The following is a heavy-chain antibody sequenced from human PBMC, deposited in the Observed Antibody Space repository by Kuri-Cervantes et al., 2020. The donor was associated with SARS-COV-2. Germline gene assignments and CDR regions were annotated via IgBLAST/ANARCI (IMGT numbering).Heavy chain of an antibody. D-gene: IGHD2-8*01. J-gene: IGHJ4*02. Sequence: SETLSLTCTVSGGSISSGGYYWSWIRQPPGKGLEWIGYIYHSGSTYYNPSPKSRVTISVDRSKNQFSLKLSSVTAADTALYYCARDSYCINGVCLLGYWGQGTLVTVSS. CDR3: ARDSYCINGVCLLGY. CDR1: GGSISSGGYY. CDR2: IYHSGST. V-gene: IGHV4-30-2*01.